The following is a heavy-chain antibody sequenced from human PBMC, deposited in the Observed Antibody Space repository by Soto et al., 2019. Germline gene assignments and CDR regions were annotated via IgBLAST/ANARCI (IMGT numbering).Heavy chain of an antibody. V-gene: IGHV5-51*01. CDR2: IYPGDSDT. Sequence: PGESLKISCKGSGYTFTNYWIGWVRQMPGKDLEWMGIIYPGDSDTKYNPSFQGQVTISADKSITTTYLRWTSLKASDTAIYYCAASIFYYGMDVWGQGTTVTVSS. CDR1: GYTFTNYW. J-gene: IGHJ6*02. CDR3: AASIFYYGMDV.